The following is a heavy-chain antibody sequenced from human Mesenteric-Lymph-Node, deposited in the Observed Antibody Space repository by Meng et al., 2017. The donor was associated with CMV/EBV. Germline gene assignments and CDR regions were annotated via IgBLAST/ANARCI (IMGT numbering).Heavy chain of an antibody. CDR2: SLPVFGTA. CDR3: ARDAGYGELD. V-gene: IGHV1-69*01. Sequence: SGKADGGTIISHAISGVRQAAGQGREWMGESLPVFGTANYAQKYQGRVTVTADESTSTVYMELSSLRSEDTAVYYCARDAGYGELDWGQGTLVTVSS. CDR1: GGTIISHA. J-gene: IGHJ4*02. D-gene: IGHD3-10*01.